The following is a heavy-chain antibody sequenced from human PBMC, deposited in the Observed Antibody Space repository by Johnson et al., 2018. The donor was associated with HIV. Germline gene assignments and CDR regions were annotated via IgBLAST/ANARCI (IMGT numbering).Heavy chain of an antibody. CDR2: IKQDGSNK. CDR3: AILPDYYDSSGYDHDDAFDI. V-gene: IGHV3-33*01. Sequence: QVQLVESGGGVVQPGRSLRLSCTASGFTFSSYGIHWVRQAPGKGLEWVANIKQDGSNKYYADSVKGRFTLSRDSSKNTLYLQMNSLRAEDTAVHYCAILPDYYDSSGYDHDDAFDIGGQGTMVTVSS. J-gene: IGHJ3*02. D-gene: IGHD3-22*01. CDR1: GFTFSSYG.